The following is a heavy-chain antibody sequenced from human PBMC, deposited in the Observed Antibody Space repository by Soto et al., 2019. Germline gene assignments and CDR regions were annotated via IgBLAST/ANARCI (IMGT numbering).Heavy chain of an antibody. CDR3: ARYSHRSGPDKDSSSWIGLDY. Sequence: SETLSLTCTVSGGSISSYYWSWIRQPPGKGLEWIGYIYYSGSTNYNPSLKSRVTISVDTSKNQFSLKLSSVTAADTAVYYCARYSHRSGPDKDSSSWIGLDYWGQGTLVTVSS. D-gene: IGHD6-13*01. CDR1: GGSISSYY. V-gene: IGHV4-59*01. J-gene: IGHJ4*02. CDR2: IYYSGST.